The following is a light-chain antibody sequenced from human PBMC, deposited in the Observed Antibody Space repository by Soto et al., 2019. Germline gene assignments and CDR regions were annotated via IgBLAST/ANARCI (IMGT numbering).Light chain of an antibody. CDR3: QVCDISSGHVV. CDR2: YDS. Sequence: SYELTQPPSVSVAPGKTASVACGGSNIGSKSVHWYQKKSGQAPVLVMYYDSDRPSGIPERFSGSNSGNTATLTISRVEAGYEADYYCQVCDISSGHVVFGGGTKLTV. J-gene: IGLJ3*02. CDR1: NIGSKS. V-gene: IGLV3-21*01.